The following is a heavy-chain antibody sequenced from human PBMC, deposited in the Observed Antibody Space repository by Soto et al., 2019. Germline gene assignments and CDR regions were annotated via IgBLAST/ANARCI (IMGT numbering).Heavy chain of an antibody. CDR3: AKHVYIVRTTPLEY. CDR1: GFTFSSYA. CDR2: LIGSGGST. Sequence: EVQLLESGVGLVQPGGSLRLSCAASGFTFSSYAISWVRQAHGKGLEWVSDLIGSGGSTYYADSVKGRFTISRDNSHNTLYLQMNSLRAGDTAVYDFAKHVYIVRTTPLEYWGQGALVTVSS. D-gene: IGHD5-12*01. V-gene: IGHV3-23*01. J-gene: IGHJ4*02.